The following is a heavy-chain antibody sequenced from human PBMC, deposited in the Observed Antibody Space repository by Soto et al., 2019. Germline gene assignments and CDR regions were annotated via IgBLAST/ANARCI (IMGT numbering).Heavy chain of an antibody. CDR1: GFTFDDYA. D-gene: IGHD6-13*01. V-gene: IGHV3-9*01. Sequence: LRLSCAASGFTFDDYAMHWVRQVPGKGLEWVSGINWNSGSIGYGDSVKGRFAISRDNAKNSLHLQMNSLSAEDTAFYYCVKDESINWYSGHFRHWGQGTLVTVSS. CDR3: VKDESINWYSGHFRH. J-gene: IGHJ1*01. CDR2: INWNSGSI.